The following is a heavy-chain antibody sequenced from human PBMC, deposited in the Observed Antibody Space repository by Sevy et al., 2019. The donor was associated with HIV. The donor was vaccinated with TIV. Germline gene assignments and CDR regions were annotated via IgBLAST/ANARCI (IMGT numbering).Heavy chain of an antibody. Sequence: GGSLRLSCAASGFTFSNAWMSWVRQAPGKGVEWVGRIKSKTDGGTTDYAAPVKGRFTISRDDSKNTLYLQMNSLKTEDTAVYYCTTSPIFPNYDILTGYYIGAPYNWFDPWGQGTLVTVSS. CDR1: GFTFSNAW. J-gene: IGHJ5*02. V-gene: IGHV3-15*01. CDR3: TTSPIFPNYDILTGYYIGAPYNWFDP. D-gene: IGHD3-9*01. CDR2: IKSKTDGGTT.